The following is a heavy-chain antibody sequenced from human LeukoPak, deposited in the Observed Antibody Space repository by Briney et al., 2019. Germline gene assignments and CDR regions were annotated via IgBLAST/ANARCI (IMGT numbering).Heavy chain of an antibody. Sequence: ASVKVSCKASGYTFTNYGITWVRQAPGQGLEWMGWISGYQGSTKYAQNFQGRVTMTIDTSTSTAYVDLRSLRSDDTAIYFCARRDLGTIYAGAFYYRGQGTLVAVSS. CDR2: ISGYQGST. J-gene: IGHJ4*02. CDR3: ARRDLGTIYAGAFYY. D-gene: IGHD2-2*01. V-gene: IGHV1-18*01. CDR1: GYTFTNYG.